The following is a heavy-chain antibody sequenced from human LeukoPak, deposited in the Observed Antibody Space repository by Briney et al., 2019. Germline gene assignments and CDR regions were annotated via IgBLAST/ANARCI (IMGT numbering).Heavy chain of an antibody. V-gene: IGHV4-38-2*02. CDR1: GYSISSDYY. Sequence: SETLSLTRTVSGYSISSDYYWGWVRQPPGKGLEWIGSIYHSGSTYYNPSLKSRVTISVDTSKNQFSLKLTSVTAADTAVYYCARAIEVGAMTPFDYWGQGTLVTVSS. CDR2: IYHSGST. J-gene: IGHJ4*02. CDR3: ARAIEVGAMTPFDY. D-gene: IGHD1-26*01.